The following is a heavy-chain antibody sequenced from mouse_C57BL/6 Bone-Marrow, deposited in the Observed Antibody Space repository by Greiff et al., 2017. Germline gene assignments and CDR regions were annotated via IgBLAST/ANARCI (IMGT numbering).Heavy chain of an antibody. V-gene: IGHV5-16*01. J-gene: IGHJ2*01. CDR3: ANNAGPFAY. CDR1: GFTFSDYY. Sequence: EVQRVESEGGLVQPGSSMKLSCTASGFTFSDYYMAWVRQVPEKGLEWVAYINYNGSSTYYLDSLKSRFIFSRDNAENILYLQMSSLKSEVTATYYCANNAGPFAYWGQGTTLTVSS. CDR2: INYNGSST.